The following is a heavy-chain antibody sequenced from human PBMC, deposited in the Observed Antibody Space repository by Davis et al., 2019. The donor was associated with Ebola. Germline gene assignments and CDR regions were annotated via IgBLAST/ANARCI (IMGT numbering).Heavy chain of an antibody. CDR1: GFTFSSYA. CDR2: ISGSGGST. V-gene: IGHV3-23*01. D-gene: IGHD5-12*01. CDR3: AKVSIVATILDY. Sequence: GESLKISCAASGFTFSSYAMSWVRQAPGKGLEWVSAISGSGGSTYYADSVKGRFTISRDNSKNTLYLQMNSLRAEDTAVYYCAKVSIVATILDYWGQGTLVTVSS. J-gene: IGHJ4*02.